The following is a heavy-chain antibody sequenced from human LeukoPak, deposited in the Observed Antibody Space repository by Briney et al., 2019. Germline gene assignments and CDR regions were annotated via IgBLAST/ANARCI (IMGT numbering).Heavy chain of an antibody. CDR3: AREGSLDYYYYGMDV. CDR2: ISAYNGNT. CDR1: GYTFTSYG. V-gene: IGHV1-18*01. J-gene: IGHJ6*02. Sequence: ASVKVSCKASGYTFTSYGISWVRQAPGQGLEWMGWISAYNGNTNYAQKLQGRATMTTDTSTSTAYMELRSLRSDDTAVYYCAREGSLDYYYYGMDVWGQGTTVTVSS.